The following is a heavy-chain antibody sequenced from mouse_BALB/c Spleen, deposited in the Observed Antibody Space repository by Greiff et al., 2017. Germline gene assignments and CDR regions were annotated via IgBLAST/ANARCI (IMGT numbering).Heavy chain of an antibody. D-gene: IGHD2-10*02. CDR3: ASYGNYNYYAMDY. Sequence: EVQLQESGPGLVKPSQSLSLTCTVTGYSITSDYAWNWIRQFPGNKLEWMGYISYSGSTSYNPSLKSRISITRDTSKNQFFLQLNSVTTEDTATYYCASYGNYNYYAMDYWGQGTSVTVSS. J-gene: IGHJ4*01. CDR2: ISYSGST. V-gene: IGHV3-2*02. CDR1: GYSITSDYA.